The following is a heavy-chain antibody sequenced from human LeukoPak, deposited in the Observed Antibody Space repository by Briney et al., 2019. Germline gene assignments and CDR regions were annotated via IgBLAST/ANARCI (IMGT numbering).Heavy chain of an antibody. V-gene: IGHV4-59*11. D-gene: IGHD4-17*01. CDR1: GGSITTHY. Sequence: SETLSLTCTVSGGSITTHYWTWIRQPPGKGLEWIGYIYYSGSTKYNPSLKSRVTMSVDTSKNQFSLKLSSVTAADTAVYYCARTMTTVTTHFDYWGQGTLVTVSS. CDR3: ARTMTTVTTHFDY. CDR2: IYYSGST. J-gene: IGHJ4*02.